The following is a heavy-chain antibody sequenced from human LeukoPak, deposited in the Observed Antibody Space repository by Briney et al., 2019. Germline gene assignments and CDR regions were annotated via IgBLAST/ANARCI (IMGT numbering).Heavy chain of an antibody. J-gene: IGHJ4*02. V-gene: IGHV3-23*01. D-gene: IGHD3-10*01. CDR2: ISGSGVST. CDR3: AKTLLLGHYYFDY. CDR1: GFTFSSYA. Sequence: GGSLRLSCAASGFTFSSYAMSWVRQAPGKGLEWVSAISGSGVSTYYADSVKDRFTISRDNSKNTLYLQMNSLRAEDTAVYYCAKTLLLGHYYFDYWGQGTLVTVSS.